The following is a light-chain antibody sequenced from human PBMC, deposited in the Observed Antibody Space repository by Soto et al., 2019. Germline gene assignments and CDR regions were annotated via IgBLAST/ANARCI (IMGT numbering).Light chain of an antibody. CDR1: QSVSSSY. CDR3: QQCGSSPLT. Sequence: EIVLTQSPGTLSLSPGERATLSCRASQSVSSSYLAWYQQKPGQAPRLLIYGASSRATGIPDRFSGSGSGTDFPLTISRLEPEDFAVYYCQQCGSSPLTCGQGTKVEIK. J-gene: IGKJ1*01. CDR2: GAS. V-gene: IGKV3-20*01.